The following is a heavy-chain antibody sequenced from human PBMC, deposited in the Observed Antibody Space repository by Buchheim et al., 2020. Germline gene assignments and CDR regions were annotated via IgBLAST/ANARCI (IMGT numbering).Heavy chain of an antibody. D-gene: IGHD3-22*01. J-gene: IGHJ4*02. CDR2: ISGSGGST. V-gene: IGHV3-23*04. CDR3: ATYPPAYYYDSSGYWSGPPVNY. Sequence: EVQLVESGGGLVQPGGSLRLSCAASGFTFSSYWMSWVRQAPGKGLEWVSAISGSGGSTYYADSVKGRFTISRDNSKNTLYLQMNSLRAEDTAVYYCATYPPAYYYDSSGYWSGPPVNYWGQGTL. CDR1: GFTFSSYW.